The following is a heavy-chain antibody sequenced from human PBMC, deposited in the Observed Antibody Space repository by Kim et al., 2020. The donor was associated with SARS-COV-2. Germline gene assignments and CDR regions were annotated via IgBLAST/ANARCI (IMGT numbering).Heavy chain of an antibody. CDR1: SGSFRGYF. Sequence: SETLSLTCAVYSGSFRGYFWNWIRQPPGMGLEWIGEINHSGSAYYNPSLKSRVTLSVDTSKNQFSLKVNSVTAADTAVYYCARRPEGFDWWGHGTPVTVS. J-gene: IGHJ4*01. CDR2: INHSGSA. V-gene: IGHV4-34*01. CDR3: ARRPEGFDW.